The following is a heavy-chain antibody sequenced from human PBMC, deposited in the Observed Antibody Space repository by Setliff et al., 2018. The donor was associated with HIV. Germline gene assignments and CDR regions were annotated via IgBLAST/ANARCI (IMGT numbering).Heavy chain of an antibody. CDR1: GYTFTGYY. J-gene: IGHJ4*02. CDR3: ARGLRDSSGYYYPLTVDY. D-gene: IGHD3-22*01. CDR2: INPNSGGT. Sequence: RASVKVSCKASGYTFTGYYMHWVRQAPGQGLEWMGRINPNSGGTNYAQKFQGRVTMTRDTSISTAYMELSRLRSDDTAVYYCARGLRDSSGYYYPLTVDYWGQGTLVTVSS. V-gene: IGHV1-2*06.